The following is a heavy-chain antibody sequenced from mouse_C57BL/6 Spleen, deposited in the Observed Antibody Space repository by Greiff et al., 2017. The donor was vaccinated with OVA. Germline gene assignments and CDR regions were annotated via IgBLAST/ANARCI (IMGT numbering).Heavy chain of an antibody. CDR2: ISDGGSYT. CDR1: GFTFSSYA. V-gene: IGHV5-4*01. J-gene: IGHJ3*01. Sequence: EVNVVESGGGLVKPGGSLKLSCAASGFTFSSYAMSWVRQTPEKRLEWVATISDGGSYTYYPDNVKGRFTISRDNAKNNLYLQMSHLKSEDTAMYYCAREGQGCAYWGQGTLVTVSA. CDR3: AREGQGCAY.